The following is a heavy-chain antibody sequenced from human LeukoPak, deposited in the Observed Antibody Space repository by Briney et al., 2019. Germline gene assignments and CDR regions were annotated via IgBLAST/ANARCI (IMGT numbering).Heavy chain of an antibody. CDR2: IGGSGGST. CDR3: AKALYYYDSSGYLYYFDY. CDR1: GFTFSSYA. V-gene: IGHV3-23*01. D-gene: IGHD3-22*01. Sequence: GGSLRLSCAASGFTFSSYAMSWVRQAPGKGLEWVSAIGGSGGSTYYADSVKGRFTISRDNSKNTLYLQMNSLRAEDTAVYYCAKALYYYDSSGYLYYFDYWGQGTLVTVSS. J-gene: IGHJ4*02.